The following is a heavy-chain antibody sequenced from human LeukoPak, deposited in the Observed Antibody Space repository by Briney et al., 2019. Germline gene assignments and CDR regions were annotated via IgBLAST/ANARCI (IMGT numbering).Heavy chain of an antibody. Sequence: GGSLRLSCAASGFTFSSYGMHWVRQAPGKGLEWVSGISWNSGSIGYADSVKGRFTISRDNAKNSLYLQTNSLRAEDTALYYCAKDSLFEYSSSSYFDYWGQGTLVTVSS. CDR2: ISWNSGSI. CDR3: AKDSLFEYSSSSYFDY. V-gene: IGHV3-9*01. CDR1: GFTFSSYG. J-gene: IGHJ4*02. D-gene: IGHD6-6*01.